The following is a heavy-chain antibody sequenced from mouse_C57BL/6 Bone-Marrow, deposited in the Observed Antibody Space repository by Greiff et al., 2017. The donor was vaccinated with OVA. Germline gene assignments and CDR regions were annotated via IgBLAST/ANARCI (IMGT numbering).Heavy chain of an antibody. Sequence: VMLVESGPGLVQPSQSLSITCTVSGFSLTSYGVHWVRQSPGKGLEWLGVIWSGGSTDYNAAFISRLSISKDNSKSQVFFKMNSLQADDTAIYYCARKKGSSYYGSLDVWGTGTTVTVSS. V-gene: IGHV2-2*01. J-gene: IGHJ1*03. D-gene: IGHD1-1*01. CDR1: GFSLTSYG. CDR3: ARKKGSSYYGSLDV. CDR2: IWSGGST.